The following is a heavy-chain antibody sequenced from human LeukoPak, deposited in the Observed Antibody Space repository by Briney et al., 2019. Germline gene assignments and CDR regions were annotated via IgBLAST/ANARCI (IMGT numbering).Heavy chain of an antibody. Sequence: GASVKVSCKASGGTFSSYAISWVRQAPGQGLEWMGRIIPILGIANYAQEFQGRVTITADKSTSTAYMELSSLRSEDTAVYYCASWGATKDHYFDYWGQGTLVTVSS. J-gene: IGHJ4*02. D-gene: IGHD1-26*01. CDR2: IIPILGIA. CDR3: ASWGATKDHYFDY. V-gene: IGHV1-69*04. CDR1: GGTFSSYA.